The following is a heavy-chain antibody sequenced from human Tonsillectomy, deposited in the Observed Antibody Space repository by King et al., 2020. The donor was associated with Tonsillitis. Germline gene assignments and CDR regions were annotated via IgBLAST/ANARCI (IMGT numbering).Heavy chain of an antibody. CDR3: TRAIGGDGYNHHYFDS. CDR1: GYTFSNYV. D-gene: IGHD5-24*01. CDR2: MNPNNDNR. V-gene: IGHV1-8*02. J-gene: IGHJ4*02. Sequence: VQLVESGAEVKKPGASVKVSCKASGYTFSNYVINWIRQAPGQGLEWMGWMNPNNDNRGYAQNFQGRVIMTKDTSISTGYMELSSLRSEDTAVYYCTRAIGGDGYNHHYFDSWGQGTLVTVSS.